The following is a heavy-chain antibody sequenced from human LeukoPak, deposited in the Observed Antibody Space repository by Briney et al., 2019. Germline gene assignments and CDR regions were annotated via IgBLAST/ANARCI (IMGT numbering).Heavy chain of an antibody. J-gene: IGHJ3*02. Sequence: PGGSLRLSCAASGFTFSSYWMHWVRQAPGKGLVWVSRINTDGSSTSYADSVKGRFTISRDNAKNTLYLQMNSLRAEDTAVYYCTQTGVAARLDAFDIWGQGTMVTVSS. CDR2: INTDGSST. CDR3: TQTGVAARLDAFDI. D-gene: IGHD6-6*01. V-gene: IGHV3-74*01. CDR1: GFTFSSYW.